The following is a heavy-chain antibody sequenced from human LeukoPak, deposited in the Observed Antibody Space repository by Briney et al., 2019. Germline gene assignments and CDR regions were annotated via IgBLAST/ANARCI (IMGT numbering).Heavy chain of an antibody. V-gene: IGHV3-21*01. Sequence: GGSLRLSCAASGFTFSRYAMSWVRQAPGKALEWVSSISGSSYHIYYADSVKGRFTISRDNANNLLYLQMNSLRAEDTAVYYCASGTIVGARGADNWGQGTLVTVSS. J-gene: IGHJ4*02. CDR1: GFTFSRYA. CDR3: ASGTIVGARGADN. D-gene: IGHD1-26*01. CDR2: ISGSSYHI.